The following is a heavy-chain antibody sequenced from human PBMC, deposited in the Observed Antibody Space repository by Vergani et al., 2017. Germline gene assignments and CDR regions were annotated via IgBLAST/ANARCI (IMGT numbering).Heavy chain of an antibody. CDR2: LCYDGKSK. CDR3: ARDRPRCSGTTCSSDAFDV. J-gene: IGHJ3*01. Sequence: QVQLVESGGGVVQPGRSLRLSCVASGFTFSTYGMYWVRQAPGKGLEWVAALCYDGKSKYYADSVKGRFSVSRDNSQNTLSLQMNSLSGDDTAVYYCARDRPRCSGTTCSSDAFDVWGQGTMVTVSS. V-gene: IGHV3-33*01. CDR1: GFTFSTYG. D-gene: IGHD2-2*01.